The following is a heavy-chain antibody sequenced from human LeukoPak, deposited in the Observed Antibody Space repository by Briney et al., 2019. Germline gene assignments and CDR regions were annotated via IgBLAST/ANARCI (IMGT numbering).Heavy chain of an antibody. J-gene: IGHJ5*02. V-gene: IGHV3-74*01. Sequence: GGSLRLSCAASGFTFSSYWMHWVRQAPWKGLVWVSRINTDGSSTSYADSVKGRFTISRDNAKNTLYLQMNSLRAEDTAVYYCATSLGNWFDPWGQGTLVTVSS. CDR2: INTDGSST. D-gene: IGHD2-2*01. CDR1: GFTFSSYW. CDR3: ATSLGNWFDP.